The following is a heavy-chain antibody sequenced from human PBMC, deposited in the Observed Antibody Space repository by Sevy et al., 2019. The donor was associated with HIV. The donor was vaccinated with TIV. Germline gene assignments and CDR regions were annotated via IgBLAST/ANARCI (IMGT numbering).Heavy chain of an antibody. V-gene: IGHV3-48*02. Sequence: GGSLRLSCAASGFTFSSYSMNWVRQAPGKGLEWVSYISSSSSTIYYADSVKGRFTISRDNAKNSLYLQMNSLRDEDTAVYYCARDLNGPAADSRDRWYWGQGTLVTVSS. CDR2: ISSSSSTI. J-gene: IGHJ4*02. D-gene: IGHD6-13*01. CDR3: ARDLNGPAADSRDRWY. CDR1: GFTFSSYS.